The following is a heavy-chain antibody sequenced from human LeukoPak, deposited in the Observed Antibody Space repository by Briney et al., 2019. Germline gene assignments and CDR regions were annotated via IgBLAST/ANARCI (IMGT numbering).Heavy chain of an antibody. V-gene: IGHV3-11*01. J-gene: IGHJ4*02. D-gene: IGHD1-14*01. CDR3: ARSPRKGPTYFDY. CDR1: GFTFSDYY. CDR2: ISSSGSTI. Sequence: GGSLRLSCAASGFTFSDYYMSWIRQAPGKGLEWVSYISSSGSTIYYADSVKGRFTISRDNAKNSLYLQMNSLRAEDTAVYYCARSPRKGPTYFDYWGQGTLVTVSS.